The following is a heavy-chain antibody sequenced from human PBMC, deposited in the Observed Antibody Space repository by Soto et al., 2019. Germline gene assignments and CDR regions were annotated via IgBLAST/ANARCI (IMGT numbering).Heavy chain of an antibody. CDR3: AKDHLIAARPDFFDY. D-gene: IGHD6-6*01. J-gene: IGHJ4*02. V-gene: IGHV3-30*18. Sequence: PGGSLRLSCEASGFTFRSYGMHWVRQAPGKGLEWVAVMKSDGSRDHIDSVKGRFTISRDNSKNTLYLQMNSLRAEDTAVYYCAKDHLIAARPDFFDYWGQGTLVTVSS. CDR2: MKSDGSR. CDR1: GFTFRSYG.